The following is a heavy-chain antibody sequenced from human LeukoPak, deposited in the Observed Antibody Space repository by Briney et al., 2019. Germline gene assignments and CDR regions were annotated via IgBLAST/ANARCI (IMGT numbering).Heavy chain of an antibody. Sequence: SETLSLTCTVSGDSISSYYWSWIRQPPGKGLEWIGYIYYSGSTNYNPSLESRVTISVDTSKNQFSLRLSSVTAADTAVYYCARVNYYDSSGTDYWGQGTLVTVSS. CDR1: GDSISSYY. J-gene: IGHJ4*02. D-gene: IGHD3-22*01. CDR3: ARVNYYDSSGTDY. CDR2: IYYSGST. V-gene: IGHV4-59*01.